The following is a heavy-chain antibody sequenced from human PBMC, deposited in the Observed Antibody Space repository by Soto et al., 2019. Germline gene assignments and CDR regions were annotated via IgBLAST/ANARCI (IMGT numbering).Heavy chain of an antibody. V-gene: IGHV1-69*06. CDR3: ARVDSSGYYVYSFDY. CDR1: GGTFSSYA. D-gene: IGHD3-22*01. Sequence: ASVKVSCKASGGTFSSYAISWVRQAPGQGLEWMGGIIPIFGTANYAQKFQGRATITADKSTSTAYMELSSLRSEDTAVYYCARVDSSGYYVYSFDYWGQGTLVTVSS. CDR2: IIPIFGTA. J-gene: IGHJ4*02.